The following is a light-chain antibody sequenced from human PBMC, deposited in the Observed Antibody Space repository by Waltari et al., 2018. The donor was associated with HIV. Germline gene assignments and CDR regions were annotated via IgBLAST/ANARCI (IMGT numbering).Light chain of an antibody. V-gene: IGLV1-44*01. Sequence: QPVLTQPPSASGTPGQRVTISCSGSSSNIGSNIVNWYQQLPGTATKILIYSNNQRPSGVPDRFSGSKSGTSASLAISGLQSEDEADYYCAAWDDSLNGWVFGGGTKLTVL. CDR1: SSNIGSNI. J-gene: IGLJ3*02. CDR3: AAWDDSLNGWV. CDR2: SNN.